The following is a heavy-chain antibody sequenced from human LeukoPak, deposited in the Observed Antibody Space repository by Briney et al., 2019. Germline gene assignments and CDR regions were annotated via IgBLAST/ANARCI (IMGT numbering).Heavy chain of an antibody. CDR2: ISAHNGNT. J-gene: IGHJ4*02. Sequence: ASVKVSCKASGYTFTSYGISWVRQAPGQGLEWMGWISAHNGNTNYAQKLQGRVTITADESTSTAYMELSSLRSEDTAVYYCARASSYYDSSGYWGQGTLVTVSS. D-gene: IGHD3-22*01. CDR3: ARASSYYDSSGY. V-gene: IGHV1-18*01. CDR1: GYTFTSYG.